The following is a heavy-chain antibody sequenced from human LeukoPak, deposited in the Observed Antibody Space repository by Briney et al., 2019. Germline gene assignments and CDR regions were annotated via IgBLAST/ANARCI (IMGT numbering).Heavy chain of an antibody. J-gene: IGHJ4*02. Sequence: ASVKVSCKASGYTFAGYYMHWVRQAPGQGLEWMGWINPNSGDTNYAQKFQGRVTMTRDTSISTAYMELSRLRSDDTAVYYCARDKSGNSGWYSYFDYWGQGTLVTVSS. V-gene: IGHV1-2*02. CDR2: INPNSGDT. CDR3: ARDKSGNSGWYSYFDY. D-gene: IGHD6-19*01. CDR1: GYTFAGYY.